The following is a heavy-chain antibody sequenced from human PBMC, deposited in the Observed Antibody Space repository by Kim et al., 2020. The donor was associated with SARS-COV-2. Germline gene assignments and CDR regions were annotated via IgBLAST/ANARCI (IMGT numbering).Heavy chain of an antibody. CDR3: IRDNIQPWDL. Sequence: ITTYADAVEGRFTISRDNAKNTLYMQMSSLRVEDTAMYYCIRDNIQPWDLCGQGTIVTVSS. J-gene: IGHJ3*01. CDR2: IT. D-gene: IGHD2-15*01. V-gene: IGHV3-74*01.